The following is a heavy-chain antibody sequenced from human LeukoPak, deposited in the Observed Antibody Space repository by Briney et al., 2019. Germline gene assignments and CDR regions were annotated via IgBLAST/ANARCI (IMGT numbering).Heavy chain of an antibody. D-gene: IGHD3-10*01. Sequence: SETLSLTCTVSGDSISVDNYYWGWIRRPPGKGLESIGSIYYSGNTYSNPSLKSRVSISVDTSKNQFSLKVTSVTAADTAVYYCARHVGHYYGSGTLPYYYDYWGQGTLVTVSS. V-gene: IGHV4-39*01. CDR1: GDSISVDNYY. CDR2: IYYSGNT. J-gene: IGHJ4*02. CDR3: ARHVGHYYGSGTLPYYYDY.